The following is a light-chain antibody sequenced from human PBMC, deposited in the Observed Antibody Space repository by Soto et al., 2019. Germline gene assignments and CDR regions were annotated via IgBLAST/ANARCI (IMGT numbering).Light chain of an antibody. V-gene: IGLV2-14*03. CDR3: SSFRSSSTSYV. Sequence: QSVLTQPASVSGSPGQSITISCTGTSSDIGDSNYVSWYQQHPGKAPKLVIYDVSNRPSGVSNRFSGSKSANTASLTISGLQAEDAADYYCSSFRSSSTSYVFGTGTKLTVL. J-gene: IGLJ1*01. CDR2: DVS. CDR1: SSDIGDSNY.